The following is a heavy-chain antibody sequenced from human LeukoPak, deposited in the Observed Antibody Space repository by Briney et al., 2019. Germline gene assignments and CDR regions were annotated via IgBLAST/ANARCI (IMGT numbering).Heavy chain of an antibody. Sequence: GGSLRLSCAASGFTFSSYSMNWVRQAPGKGLEWVSHISSSSGTIYYADSVKGRFTISRDNAKNSLYLQMNSLRAEDTAVYYCARMRGYYDIWGQGTMVTVSS. CDR2: ISSSSGTI. J-gene: IGHJ3*02. CDR1: GFTFSSYS. CDR3: ARMRGYYDI. V-gene: IGHV3-48*04. D-gene: IGHD3-3*01.